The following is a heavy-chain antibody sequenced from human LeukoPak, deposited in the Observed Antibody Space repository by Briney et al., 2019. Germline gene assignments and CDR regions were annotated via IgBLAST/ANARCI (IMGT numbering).Heavy chain of an antibody. V-gene: IGHV4-30-4*01. CDR1: GGSISRGDYY. CDR2: IYYSGST. Sequence: ASQTLSLTCTVSGGSISRGDYYWSWIRQPPGKGLVWIGYIYYSGSTYYNPSLKSRVTISVDTSKNQFSLKLSSVTAADTAVYYCARARSSGWSYYFDYWGQGTLVTVSS. D-gene: IGHD6-19*01. J-gene: IGHJ4*02. CDR3: ARARSSGWSYYFDY.